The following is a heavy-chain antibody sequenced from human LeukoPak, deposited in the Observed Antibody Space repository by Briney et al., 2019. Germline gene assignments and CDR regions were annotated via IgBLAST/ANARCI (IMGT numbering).Heavy chain of an antibody. CDR2: ISAYNGNT. V-gene: IGHV1-18*01. D-gene: IGHD5-12*01. Sequence: ASVKVSCEASGYTFTSYDSNWVRQATGQGLEWMGWISAYNGNTNYAQKLQGRVTMTTDTSTSTAYMELRSLRYDDTAVYYCATYSGYVKFDYWGQGTLVTVSS. J-gene: IGHJ4*02. CDR3: ATYSGYVKFDY. CDR1: GYTFTSYD.